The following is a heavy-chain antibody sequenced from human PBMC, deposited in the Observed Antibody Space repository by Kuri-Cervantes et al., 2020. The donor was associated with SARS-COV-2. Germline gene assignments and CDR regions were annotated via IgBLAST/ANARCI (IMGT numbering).Heavy chain of an antibody. CDR1: GFTVSSYG. V-gene: IGHV3-48*03. CDR2: ISSSGNTI. CDR3: ARALLCSSTSCYTDAFDI. J-gene: IGHJ3*02. Sequence: GGSLRLSCAVSGFTVSSYGMNWVRQAPGKGPEWVSHISSSGNTIYYADSVKGRFTISRDNAKNSLYLQMNSLRAEDTAVYYCARALLCSSTSCYTDAFDIWGQGTMVTVSS. D-gene: IGHD2-2*02.